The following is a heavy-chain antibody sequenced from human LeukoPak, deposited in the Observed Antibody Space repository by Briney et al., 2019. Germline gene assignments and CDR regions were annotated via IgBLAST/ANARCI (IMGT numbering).Heavy chain of an antibody. V-gene: IGHV3-30*02. CDR1: GFTFSDYG. D-gene: IGHD3-22*01. CDR3: AKSDYYDSSGYYKGYYFDY. CDR2: IRYDGNNK. J-gene: IGHJ4*02. Sequence: GGSLRLSCAASGFTFSDYGMHWVRQAPGKGLEWVAFIRYDGNNKYHADSVKGRFTISRDNSKNTLYLQMNSLRVEDTAVYYCAKSDYYDSSGYYKGYYFDYWGQGTLVTVSS.